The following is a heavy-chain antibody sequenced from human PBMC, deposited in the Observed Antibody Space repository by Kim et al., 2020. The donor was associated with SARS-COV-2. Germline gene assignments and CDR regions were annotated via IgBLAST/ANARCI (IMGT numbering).Heavy chain of an antibody. Sequence: GGSLRLSCAASGFTFSSYGMHWVRQAPGKGLEWVAVIWYDGSNKYYADSVKGRFTISRDNSKNTLYLQMNSLRAEDTAVYYCARDLNYYDSSGADYWGQGTLSPSPQ. D-gene: IGHD3-22*01. CDR1: GFTFSSYG. V-gene: IGHV3-33*01. J-gene: IGHJ4*02. CDR2: IWYDGSNK. CDR3: ARDLNYYDSSGADY.